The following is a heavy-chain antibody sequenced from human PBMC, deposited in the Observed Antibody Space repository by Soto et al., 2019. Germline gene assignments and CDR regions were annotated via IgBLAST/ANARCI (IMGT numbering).Heavy chain of an antibody. Sequence: SVKVSCKASGGSFGNSAINWVRQTPGQGLEWLGGFIPVYRTLNYAQKFQGRVTITADESTGTAYMTLSSLASDDTAVYYCATGVIWIGYFTVDSCGQGTRVTVSP. CDR3: ATGVIWIGYFTVDS. D-gene: IGHD3-3*01. V-gene: IGHV1-69*13. J-gene: IGHJ4*02. CDR2: FIPVYRTL. CDR1: GGSFGNSA.